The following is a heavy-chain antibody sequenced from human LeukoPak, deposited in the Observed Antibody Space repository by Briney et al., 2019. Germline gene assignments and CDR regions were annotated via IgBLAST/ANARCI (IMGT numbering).Heavy chain of an antibody. V-gene: IGHV4-59*08. J-gene: IGHJ4*02. CDR2: VYYSGIT. Sequence: RPSETLSLTCTVSGGSISTYYWSWLRQPPGKGLEWIGYVYYSGITDYNPSPKSRVTISVDTSKSQFSLKLSSVTAADTAVYYCARHLTSGDYFDYWGQGTLVTVSS. CDR3: ARHLTSGDYFDY. CDR1: GGSISTYY. D-gene: IGHD4-17*01.